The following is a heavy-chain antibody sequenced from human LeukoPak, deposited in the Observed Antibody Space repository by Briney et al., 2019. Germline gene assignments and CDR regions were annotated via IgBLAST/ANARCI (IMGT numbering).Heavy chain of an antibody. Sequence: GGSLRLSRAASGFTFNTYSMSWVRQAPGKGLEWVSSISTGNYYIYYADSVRGRFTISRDNAKKSLYLQLNSLRSEDTAIYYCARDQGERGYFDYWGQGTLVAVSS. D-gene: IGHD1-26*01. CDR3: ARDQGERGYFDY. J-gene: IGHJ4*02. CDR2: ISTGNYYI. V-gene: IGHV3-21*01. CDR1: GFTFNTYS.